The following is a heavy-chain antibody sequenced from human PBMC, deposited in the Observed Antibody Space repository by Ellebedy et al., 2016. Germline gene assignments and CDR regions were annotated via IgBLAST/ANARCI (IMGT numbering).Heavy chain of an antibody. CDR3: ATDWAYYYAD. V-gene: IGHV3-23*01. Sequence: GESLKISCAASGLHFSSYAMSWVRQAPGKGLEWVSEITASGAITFYADSVKGRFTISRDNSKNTLYLQMNSLRAEDTAVYYCATDWAYYYADWGQGSLVTVSS. J-gene: IGHJ4*02. CDR1: GLHFSSYA. D-gene: IGHD3-10*01. CDR2: ITASGAIT.